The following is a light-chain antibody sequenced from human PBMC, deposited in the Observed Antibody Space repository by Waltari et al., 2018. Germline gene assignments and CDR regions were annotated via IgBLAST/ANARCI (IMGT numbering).Light chain of an antibody. J-gene: IGLJ2*01. CDR2: DVS. CDR1: SSDVGSSNY. V-gene: IGLV2-14*03. CDR3: NSYASNSNGL. Sequence: QSALAQPASVSGSPGQSITISCTGTSSDVGSSNYVSWYQQHPGKAPKLRIYDVSNRPSGVPSRFSGSKSGNTASLTISGLQAADEAHYYCNSYASNSNGLFGGGTKLTIL.